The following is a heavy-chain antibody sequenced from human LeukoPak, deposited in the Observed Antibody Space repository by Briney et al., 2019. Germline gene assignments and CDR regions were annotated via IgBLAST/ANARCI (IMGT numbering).Heavy chain of an antibody. D-gene: IGHD3-10*01. J-gene: IGHJ6*02. CDR3: ARDSRGGYYYGMDV. CDR2: IKQDGSEK. V-gene: IGHV3-7*04. Sequence: GGSLRLSCAASGFTFSAYWMSWVRQAPGRGLEWVANIKQDGSEKYYVDSVKGRFTISRDNAKNSLYLQMNSLRAEDTAVYYCARDSRGGYYYGMDVWGQGTTVTVSS. CDR1: GFTFSAYW.